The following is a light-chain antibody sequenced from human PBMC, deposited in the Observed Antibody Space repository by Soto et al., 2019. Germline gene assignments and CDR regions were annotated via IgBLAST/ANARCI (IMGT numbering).Light chain of an antibody. CDR3: QQYHRYPYS. J-gene: IGKJ2*01. V-gene: IGKV1-5*03. Sequence: DIQMSQSPSTLSPSAGDRVTISCRVSQSISNWLAWYQQKPGEAPELLIYRASNLQSGVPSRFSGSGSGTEFTLTISSLQTDDFATYYCQQYHRYPYSFGPGTKLEI. CDR1: QSISNW. CDR2: RAS.